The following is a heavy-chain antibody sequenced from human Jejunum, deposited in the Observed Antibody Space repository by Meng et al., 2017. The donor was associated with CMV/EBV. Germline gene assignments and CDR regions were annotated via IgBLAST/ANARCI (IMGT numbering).Heavy chain of an antibody. CDR1: GLTFSSYA. V-gene: IGHV3-30-3*01. D-gene: IGHD2-15*01. CDR3: ARDRLVVVAASYYFDY. J-gene: IGHJ4*02. Sequence: GLTFSSYAMHWVRQAPGKGLEWVAVISSDGSNKYYADSVKGRFTISRDNYKNTLYLQMNSLRAEDTAVYYCARDRLVVVAASYYFDYWGQGTLVTVSS. CDR2: ISSDGSNK.